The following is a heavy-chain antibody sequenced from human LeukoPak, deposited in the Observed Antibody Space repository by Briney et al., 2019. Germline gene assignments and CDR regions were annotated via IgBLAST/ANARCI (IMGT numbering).Heavy chain of an antibody. V-gene: IGHV5-51*01. Sequence: RXMPGKGLXXMVIIYPGDSDTRYSPSFQGQVTISADKSISTAYLQWSSLRASDSAIYYCARRDEYTYGPDYWDQGTLVTVSS. D-gene: IGHD5-18*01. J-gene: IGHJ4*02. CDR2: IYPGDSDT. CDR3: ARRDEYTYGPDY.